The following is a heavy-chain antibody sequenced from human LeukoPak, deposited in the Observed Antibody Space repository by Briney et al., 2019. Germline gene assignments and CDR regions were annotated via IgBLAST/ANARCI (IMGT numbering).Heavy chain of an antibody. CDR2: ISSSSSYI. CDR3: AKTYSRESGYDFFFHY. J-gene: IGHJ4*02. CDR1: GFTFSSYS. D-gene: IGHD5-12*01. V-gene: IGHV3-21*01. Sequence: TGRSLRLSCAASGFTFSSYSMNWVRQAPGKGLEWVSSISSSSSYIYYADSVKGRFTISRDNAKNSLYLQMNSLRAEDTAVYYCAKTYSRESGYDFFFHYWGQGTRVTVSS.